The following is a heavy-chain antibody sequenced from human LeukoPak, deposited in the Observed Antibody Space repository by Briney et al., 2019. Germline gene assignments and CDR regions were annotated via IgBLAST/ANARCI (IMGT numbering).Heavy chain of an antibody. Sequence: AGGSQRLSCAASGFTFSSYSVNWVRQAPGKGLEWVSSISSSSSYIYYADSVKGRFTISRDNAKNSLYLQMNSLRAEDTAVYYCARVGSSWLIDAFDIWGQGTMVTVSS. J-gene: IGHJ3*02. D-gene: IGHD6-13*01. V-gene: IGHV3-21*01. CDR3: ARVGSSWLIDAFDI. CDR1: GFTFSSYS. CDR2: ISSSSSYI.